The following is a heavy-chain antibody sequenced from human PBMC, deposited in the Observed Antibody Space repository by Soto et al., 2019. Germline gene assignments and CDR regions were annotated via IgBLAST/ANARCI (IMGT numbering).Heavy chain of an antibody. J-gene: IGHJ6*02. V-gene: IGHV3-11*05. CDR3: VRDLAEGATNYYGMDV. D-gene: IGHD1-26*01. CDR1: GFTFSHYY. Sequence: VQLVESGGGLVRPGGSLRLSCAASGFTFSHYYMSWIRQAPGKGLEWISHITSSSYTNYGDSVKGRFIISRDNAKNSVFLQMNSLRVEDTAVYYCVRDLAEGATNYYGMDVWGQGTTVTVS. CDR2: ITSSSYT.